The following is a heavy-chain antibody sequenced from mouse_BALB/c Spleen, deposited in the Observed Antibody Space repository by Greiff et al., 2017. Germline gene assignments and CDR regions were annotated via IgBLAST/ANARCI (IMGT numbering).Heavy chain of an antibody. V-gene: IGHV3-8*02. CDR3: ARYGYGNYEEVYYFDY. CDR2: ISYSGST. J-gene: IGHJ2*01. D-gene: IGHD2-10*02. Sequence: EVHLVESGPSLVKPSQTLSLTCSVTGDSITSGYWNWIRKFPGNKLEYMGYISYSGSTYYNPSLKSRISITRDTSKNQYYLQLNSVTTEDTATYYCARYGYGNYEEVYYFDYWGQGTTLTVSS. CDR1: GDSITSGY.